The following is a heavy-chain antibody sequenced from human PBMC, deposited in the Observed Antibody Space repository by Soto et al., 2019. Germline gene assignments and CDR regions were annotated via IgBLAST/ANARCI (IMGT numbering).Heavy chain of an antibody. V-gene: IGHV3-30-3*01. Sequence: GGSLRLSCTASGFTFSSYTMHWVRQAPGKGLEWVGVITYDGSNHYYADSVKGRFTISRDNSRNMLFLQMNSLRPDDTAVYYCARAPSGSYPEFDYWGQGTLVTVSS. CDR3: ARAPSGSYPEFDY. J-gene: IGHJ4*02. D-gene: IGHD1-26*01. CDR2: ITYDGSNH. CDR1: GFTFSSYT.